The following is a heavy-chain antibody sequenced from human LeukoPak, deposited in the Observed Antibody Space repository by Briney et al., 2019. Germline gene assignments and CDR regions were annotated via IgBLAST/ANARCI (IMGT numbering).Heavy chain of an antibody. Sequence: SETLSLTCTVSGGSISSYYWSWIRQAAGKGLEWIGRIYTSGSTNYNPSLKSRVTMSVDTSKNQFSLKLSSVTAADTAVYYCARVTYSSSSMSVDGFDIWGQGTMVIVSS. CDR1: GGSISSYY. V-gene: IGHV4-4*07. CDR2: IYTSGST. D-gene: IGHD6-6*01. CDR3: ARVTYSSSSMSVDGFDI. J-gene: IGHJ3*02.